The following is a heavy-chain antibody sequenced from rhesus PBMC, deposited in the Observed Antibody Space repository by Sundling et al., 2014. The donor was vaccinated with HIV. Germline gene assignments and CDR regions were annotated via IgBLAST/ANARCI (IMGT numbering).Heavy chain of an antibody. CDR3: ARMNVWNYRLDS. V-gene: IGHV4-165*01. Sequence: QVQLQESGPGLVKPSETLSLTCAVSGGSISSNYWSWIRQPPGKGLEWIGYISGNTGRSDYNPSLKSRVTISTETSTNQFSLKLSSVTAADTAVYFCARMNVWNYRLDSWGQGVLVTVSS. CDR2: ISGNTGRS. CDR1: GGSISSNY. J-gene: IGHJ4*01. D-gene: IGHD1-26*01.